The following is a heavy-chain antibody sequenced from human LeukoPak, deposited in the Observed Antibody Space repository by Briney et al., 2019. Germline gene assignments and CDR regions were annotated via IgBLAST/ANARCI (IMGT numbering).Heavy chain of an antibody. D-gene: IGHD3-9*01. CDR1: GFTFSSYG. Sequence: GGSLRLSCAASGFTFSSYGMHWVRQAPGKGVEWVAFIRYDGSNKYYADSVKGRFTISRDNSKNTLYLQMNSLRAEDTAVYYCAKAYDILTGWTPFGYWGQGTLVTVSS. V-gene: IGHV3-30*02. J-gene: IGHJ4*02. CDR3: AKAYDILTGWTPFGY. CDR2: IRYDGSNK.